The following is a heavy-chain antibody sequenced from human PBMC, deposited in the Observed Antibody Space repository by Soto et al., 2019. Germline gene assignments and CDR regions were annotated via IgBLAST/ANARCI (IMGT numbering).Heavy chain of an antibody. Sequence: SETLSLTCSVSGGSIGSYHWSWVRQPPGKGLEWIASVYYTGTTNYNPSLGSRVTISIDAPENQISLKLTSVTAADTAFYYCARDTVLTGMFDFWGQGTLVTVSS. J-gene: IGHJ4*02. V-gene: IGHV4-59*01. D-gene: IGHD4-17*01. CDR1: GGSIGSYH. CDR2: VYYTGTT. CDR3: ARDTVLTGMFDF.